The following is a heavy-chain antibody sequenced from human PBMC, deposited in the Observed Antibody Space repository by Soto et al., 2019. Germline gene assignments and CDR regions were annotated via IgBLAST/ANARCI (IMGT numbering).Heavy chain of an antibody. J-gene: IGHJ6*02. CDR1: GGSISSGGYY. V-gene: IGHV4-31*03. D-gene: IGHD2-15*01. CDR3: ARGARVVVVVAATSYYYYGMDV. Sequence: KPSETLSLTCTVSGGSISSGGYYWSWIRQHPGKGLEWIGYIYYSGSTYYNPSLKSRVTISVDTSKNQFSLKLSSVTAADTAVYYCARGARVVVVVAATSYYYYGMDVWGQGTTVTV. CDR2: IYYSGST.